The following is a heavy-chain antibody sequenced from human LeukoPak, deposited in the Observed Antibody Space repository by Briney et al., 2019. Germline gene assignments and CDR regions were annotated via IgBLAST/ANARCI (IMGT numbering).Heavy chain of an antibody. CDR1: GGSISSYY. D-gene: IGHD5-12*01. Sequence: SETLSLTCTVSGGSISSYYWSRIRQPPGKGLEWIGYIYYSASTNYNPSLKSRVTISVDTSKNQFSLKLSSVTAADTAVYYCARGWLHKFDYWGQGTLVTVSS. J-gene: IGHJ4*02. CDR3: ARGWLHKFDY. V-gene: IGHV4-59*01. CDR2: IYYSAST.